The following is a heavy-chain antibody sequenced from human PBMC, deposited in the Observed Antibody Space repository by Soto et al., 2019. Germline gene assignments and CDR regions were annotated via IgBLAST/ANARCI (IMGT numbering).Heavy chain of an antibody. Sequence: QVQLLQSGAEVKKPGSSVKVSCTASGGTFSSYAISWVRQAPGQGLEWMGGIIPIFGTANYAQKFKGRVTITADKSTSTAYMDLSSLRSEDTAVYYCARGRRYYGSGSYWDYYGMDVWGQGTTVTVSS. CDR1: GGTFSSYA. V-gene: IGHV1-69*06. D-gene: IGHD3-10*01. CDR3: ARGRRYYGSGSYWDYYGMDV. J-gene: IGHJ6*02. CDR2: IIPIFGTA.